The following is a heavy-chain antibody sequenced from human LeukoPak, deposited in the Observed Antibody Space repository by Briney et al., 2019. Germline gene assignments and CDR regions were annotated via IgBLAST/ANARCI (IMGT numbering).Heavy chain of an antibody. Sequence: PGGSLRLSCAASGFTFNTDWMTWVRQAPGKGLECVANIRQDGSEKYYADSVKGRLTISRDNANSSLYLQMNSLRAEDTAVYYCARHGYSYGYPDYWGQGTLVTVSS. V-gene: IGHV3-7*01. CDR3: ARHGYSYGYPDY. CDR2: IRQDGSEK. D-gene: IGHD5-18*01. J-gene: IGHJ4*02. CDR1: GFTFNTDW.